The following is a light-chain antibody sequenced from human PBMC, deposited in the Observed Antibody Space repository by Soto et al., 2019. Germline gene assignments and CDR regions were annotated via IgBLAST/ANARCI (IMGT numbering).Light chain of an antibody. Sequence: EIVLTQSPGTLSLSPGERATLSCSASQSVSRSYLAWYQQKPGQAPRLLIYGASRRATGIPDRFSGSESGTDFTLTISRLEPEDFAVYYCQQYDRSPRTLGQGTRLEIE. CDR2: GAS. V-gene: IGKV3-20*01. J-gene: IGKJ5*01. CDR3: QQYDRSPRT. CDR1: QSVSRSY.